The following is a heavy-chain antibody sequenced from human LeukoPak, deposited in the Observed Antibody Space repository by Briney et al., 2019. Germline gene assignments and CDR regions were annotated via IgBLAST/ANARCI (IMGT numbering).Heavy chain of an antibody. CDR2: ISSSGGST. V-gene: IGHV3-23*01. J-gene: IGHJ4*02. CDR3: AKDSVVVTAIRVGYYFDY. CDR1: GFTFSIYA. D-gene: IGHD2-21*02. Sequence: GGSLRLSCAASGFTFSIYAMRWVRQAPGKGLEWVSAISSSGGSTYYADSVKGRFPISRDNSKNTLYLQMNSLRAEDTAVYYCAKDSVVVTAIRVGYYFDYWGQGTLVTVSS.